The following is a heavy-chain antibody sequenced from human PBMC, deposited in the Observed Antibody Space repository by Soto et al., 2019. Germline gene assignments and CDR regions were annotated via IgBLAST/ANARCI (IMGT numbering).Heavy chain of an antibody. J-gene: IGHJ4*02. CDR2: ISAYNGNT. CDR3: ARDAGSVVRGVMNY. D-gene: IGHD3-10*01. V-gene: IGHV1-18*01. Sequence: QVQLVQSGAEVKKPGASVKVSCKASGYTFTSYGISWVRQAPGQGLEWMGWISAYNGNTNYAQKLQGRVTMTTDTXXSTAYMELRSLRSDDTAVYYWARDAGSVVRGVMNYWGQGTLVTVSS. CDR1: GYTFTSYG.